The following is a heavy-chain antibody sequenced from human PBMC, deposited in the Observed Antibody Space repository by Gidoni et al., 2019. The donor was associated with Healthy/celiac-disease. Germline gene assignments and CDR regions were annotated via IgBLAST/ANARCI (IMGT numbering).Heavy chain of an antibody. CDR3: TTDLIVVVTATIDY. J-gene: IGHJ4*02. Sequence: EVQLVESGGGLVKPGGSIRRSCAASGFTFSNAWMSWVRQAPGKGLEWVGRIKSKTDGGTTDYAAPVKGRFTISRDDSKNTLYLQMNSLKTEDTAVYYCTTDLIVVVTATIDYWGQGTLVTVSS. CDR1: GFTFSNAW. V-gene: IGHV3-15*01. D-gene: IGHD2-21*02. CDR2: IKSKTDGGTT.